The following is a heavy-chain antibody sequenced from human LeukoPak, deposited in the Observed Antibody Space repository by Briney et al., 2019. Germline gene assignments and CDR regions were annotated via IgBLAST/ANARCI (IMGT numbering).Heavy chain of an antibody. CDR3: ARQPDYYDSGGYYYWFDP. J-gene: IGHJ5*02. D-gene: IGHD3-22*01. V-gene: IGHV4-59*08. CDR2: IYYSGST. CDR1: GGSISSYY. Sequence: PSETLSLTCTVSGGSISSYYWSWIPQPPGKGLEWIGYIYYSGSTNYNPSLKSRVTISIDTSKNHFSLKLSSVTAGDTAVYYCARQPDYYDSGGYYYWFDPWGQGTLVTVSS.